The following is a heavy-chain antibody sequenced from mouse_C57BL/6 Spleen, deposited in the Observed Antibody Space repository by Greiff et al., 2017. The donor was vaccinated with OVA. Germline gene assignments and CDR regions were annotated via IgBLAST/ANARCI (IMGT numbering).Heavy chain of an antibody. D-gene: IGHD2-4*01. CDR3: DYYDYDGDY. CDR1: GYTFTSYW. J-gene: IGHJ2*01. CDR2: IHPNSGST. V-gene: IGHV1-64*01. Sequence: QVQLQQSGAELVKPGASVKLSCKASGYTFTSYWMHWVKQRPGQGLEWIGMIHPNSGSTNYNEKFKSKATLTVDKSSSTAYMQLSSLTSEDSAVYYCDYYDYDGDYWGQGTTLTVSS.